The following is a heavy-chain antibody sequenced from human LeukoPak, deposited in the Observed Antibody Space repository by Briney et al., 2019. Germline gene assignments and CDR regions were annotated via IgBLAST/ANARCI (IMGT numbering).Heavy chain of an antibody. Sequence: SQTLSLTCTVSGGSISSGGYYWSWIRQPPGKGLEWIVYIYYSGSTNYNPSLKSRVTISVDTSKNQFSLKLSSVTAADTAVYYCARASLTYYDILTGYPPYYFDYWGQGTLVTVSS. D-gene: IGHD3-9*01. CDR2: IYYSGST. J-gene: IGHJ4*02. CDR3: ARASLTYYDILTGYPPYYFDY. CDR1: GGSISSGGYY. V-gene: IGHV4-61*08.